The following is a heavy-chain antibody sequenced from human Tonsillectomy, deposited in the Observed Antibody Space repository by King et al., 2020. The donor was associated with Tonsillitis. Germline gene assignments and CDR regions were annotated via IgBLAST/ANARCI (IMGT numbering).Heavy chain of an antibody. CDR3: AGGAAYYYYGMDV. J-gene: IGHJ6*02. D-gene: IGHD1-26*01. CDR2: IYNGGST. V-gene: IGHV3-53*04. Sequence: EVQLVESGGGLVQPGGSLRLSCAASGFTVSNNYMSWVRQAPGKGLEWVSVIYNGGSTYYADSVKGRFTISRHNSKNTLYLQMNSLRAEDTAVYYCAGGAAYYYYGMDVWGQGTTVTVSS. CDR1: GFTVSNNY.